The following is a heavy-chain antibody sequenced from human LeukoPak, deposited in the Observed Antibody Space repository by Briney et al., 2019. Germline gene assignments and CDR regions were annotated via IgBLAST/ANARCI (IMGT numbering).Heavy chain of an antibody. CDR2: IRGSDGST. Sequence: PGGSLRLSCAASGFPFSTYAMSWVRQAPGKRLEWVSSIRGSDGSTYYADSVKGRFAISRDNSKNTLYLQMNSLRAEDTAVYYCARDSVVVTALYDYWGQGTLVTVSS. CDR1: GFPFSTYA. J-gene: IGHJ4*02. V-gene: IGHV3-23*01. D-gene: IGHD2-21*02. CDR3: ARDSVVVTALYDY.